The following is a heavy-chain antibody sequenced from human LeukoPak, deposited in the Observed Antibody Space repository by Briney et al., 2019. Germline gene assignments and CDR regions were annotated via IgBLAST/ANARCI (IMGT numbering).Heavy chain of an antibody. CDR3: ARESTDYYDSSGYYYGPVY. Sequence: ASVKVSCKASGYTFTSYYIHWVRQAPGQGLEWMGIINPSGGSSSYAQKFQGRVTMTRDTSTNTVYMELSSLRSEDTAVYYCARESTDYYDSSGYYYGPVYWGQGTLVTVSS. CDR1: GYTFTSYY. CDR2: INPSGGSS. J-gene: IGHJ4*02. D-gene: IGHD3-22*01. V-gene: IGHV1-46*01.